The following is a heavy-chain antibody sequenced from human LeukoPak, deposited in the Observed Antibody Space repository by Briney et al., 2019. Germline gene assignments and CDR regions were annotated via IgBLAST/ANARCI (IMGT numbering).Heavy chain of an antibody. CDR1: GFSVSENY. V-gene: IGHV3-66*01. CDR2: IYRGDAT. J-gene: IGHJ4*02. Sequence: PGGSLRLSCSASGFSVSENYMSWVRQAPGKGLEWVSVIYRGDATYYADSVKGRFTISRDSFENTVYLQMDSLRAEDTAVYYCVKETRGTTIYYWGQGTLVTVSS. D-gene: IGHD5-24*01. CDR3: VKETRGTTIYY.